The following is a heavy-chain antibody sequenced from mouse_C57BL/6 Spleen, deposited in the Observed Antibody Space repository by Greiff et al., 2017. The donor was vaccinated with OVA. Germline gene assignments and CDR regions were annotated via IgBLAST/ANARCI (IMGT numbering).Heavy chain of an antibody. V-gene: IGHV1-15*01. Sequence: QVQLQQSGAELVRPGASVTLSCTASGYTFTDYEMHWVKQTPVHGLEWIGAIGPETGGTAYNQKFKGKSILTADKSSSTDNMELRSLTSENSAVYYCTRTGNYEVYFGCWGQGTTLTVAS. CDR3: TRTGNYEVYFGC. J-gene: IGHJ2*01. CDR2: IGPETGGT. D-gene: IGHD2-1*01. CDR1: GYTFTDYE.